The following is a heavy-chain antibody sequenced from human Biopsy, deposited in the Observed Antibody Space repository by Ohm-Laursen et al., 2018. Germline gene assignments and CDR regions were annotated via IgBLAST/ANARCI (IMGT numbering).Heavy chain of an antibody. J-gene: IGHJ4*02. D-gene: IGHD1-26*01. CDR3: ALGGGSYVNFDY. Sequence: SETLSLTCAVSGGSVSDSFHFWSWIRQPPGKGLEWIGNVHYSGTTNYNPSLKSRVTVSVDTSKNQFSLRLSSVTAADTAVYYCALGGGSYVNFDYWGQGTLVTVSS. CDR2: VHYSGTT. V-gene: IGHV4-61*01. CDR1: GGSVSDSFHF.